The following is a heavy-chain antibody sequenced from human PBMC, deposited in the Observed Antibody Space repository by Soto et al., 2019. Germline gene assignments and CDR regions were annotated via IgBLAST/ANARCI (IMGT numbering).Heavy chain of an antibody. Sequence: SETLSLTCTVSGGSISSSSYYWGWIRQPPGKGLEWIGSIYYSGSTYYNPSLKSRVTISVDTSKNQFSLKLSSVTAADTAVYYCARHRIVVVRASWFDPWGQGTLVTVSS. CDR1: GGSISSSSYY. J-gene: IGHJ5*02. CDR2: IYYSGST. D-gene: IGHD2-2*01. V-gene: IGHV4-39*01. CDR3: ARHRIVVVRASWFDP.